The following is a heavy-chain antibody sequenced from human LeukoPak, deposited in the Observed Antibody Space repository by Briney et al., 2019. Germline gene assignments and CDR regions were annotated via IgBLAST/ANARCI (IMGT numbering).Heavy chain of an antibody. CDR1: GGSISSGGYS. J-gene: IGHJ5*02. CDR3: ARGREVSSTSRAGWFDP. D-gene: IGHD2-2*01. V-gene: IGHV4-30-2*01. Sequence: PSETLSLTCAASGGSISSGGYSWSWIRQPPGKGLEWIGYIYHSGSTYYNPSLKSRVTISVDRSKNQFSLKLSSVTAADTAVYYCARGREVSSTSRAGWFDPWGQGTLVTVSS. CDR2: IYHSGST.